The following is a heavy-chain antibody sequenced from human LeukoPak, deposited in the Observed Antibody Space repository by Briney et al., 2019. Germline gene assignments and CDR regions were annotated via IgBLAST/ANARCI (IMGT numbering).Heavy chain of an antibody. CDR1: GFTFYNYA. Sequence: GGSLRLSCAASGFTFYNYAMSWVRQAPGKGLEWVSGISASGGSTYYADFVKGRFTISRDTSKNTMDLQMNSLRAEDTAIYYCAKYRGFGDSYDSWGQGTLVTVSS. V-gene: IGHV3-23*01. CDR2: ISASGGST. J-gene: IGHJ4*02. D-gene: IGHD3-10*01. CDR3: AKYRGFGDSYDS.